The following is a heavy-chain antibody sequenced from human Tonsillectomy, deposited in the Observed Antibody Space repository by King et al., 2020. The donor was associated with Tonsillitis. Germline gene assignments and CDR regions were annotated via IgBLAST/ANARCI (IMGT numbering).Heavy chain of an antibody. Sequence: VQLQESGPGLVKPSETLSLTCTVSGVFISSYYWSWIRQPPGTGLEWIGYIYYSGSTNYNPSLKSRVTISVDTSKNQFSLKLSSVTAADTAVYYCARAFGGGSPYSNGWYYFDYWGQGTLITVSS. D-gene: IGHD6-19*01. J-gene: IGHJ4*02. CDR2: IYYSGST. CDR3: ARAFGGGSPYSNGWYYFDY. CDR1: GVFISSYY. V-gene: IGHV4-59*01.